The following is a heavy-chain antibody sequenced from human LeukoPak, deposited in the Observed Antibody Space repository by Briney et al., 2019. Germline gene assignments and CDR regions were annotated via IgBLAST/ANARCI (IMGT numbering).Heavy chain of an antibody. V-gene: IGHV1-46*01. CDR3: ARALLWFGEPSHIDY. J-gene: IGHJ4*02. D-gene: IGHD3-10*01. Sequence: GASVKVSCKASGYTFTSYYMHWVRQAPGQGLEWMAIINPSGGTTTYAQKFQGRVTMTTDTSTSTAYMELRSLRSDDTAVYYCARALLWFGEPSHIDYWGQGTLVTASS. CDR1: GYTFTSYY. CDR2: INPSGGTT.